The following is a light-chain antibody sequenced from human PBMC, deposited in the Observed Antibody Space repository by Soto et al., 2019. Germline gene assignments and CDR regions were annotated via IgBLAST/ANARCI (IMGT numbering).Light chain of an antibody. J-gene: IGKJ2*01. CDR3: QQYGSSPPYT. CDR2: DAS. CDR1: QSVSSSY. V-gene: IGKV3-20*01. Sequence: EIVLTQSPGTLSLSPWERATLSCRASQSVSSSYLAWYQQKPGQAPSLLIYDASSRATGIPDRFSGSGSGTDFTLAISRLEPEDFAVYYCQQYGSSPPYTFGQGTKLEIK.